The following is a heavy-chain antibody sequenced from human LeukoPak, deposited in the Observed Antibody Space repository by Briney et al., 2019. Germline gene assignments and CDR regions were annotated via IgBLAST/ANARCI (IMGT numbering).Heavy chain of an antibody. J-gene: IGHJ3*02. D-gene: IGHD3-22*01. CDR1: GGSFSGYY. CDR3: ARGPYSYDSSGAFDI. V-gene: IGHV4-59*10. Sequence: SETLSLTCAVYGGSFSGYYWSWIRQPAGKGLGWIGRISSSGSTNYNPSLKSRVTISVDTSKNQFSLKLSSVTAADTAVYFCARGPYSYDSSGAFDIWGQGTMVTVSS. CDR2: ISSSGST.